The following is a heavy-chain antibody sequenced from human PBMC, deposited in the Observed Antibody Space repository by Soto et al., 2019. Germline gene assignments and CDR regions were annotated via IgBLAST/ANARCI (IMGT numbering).Heavy chain of an antibody. Sequence: GGSLRLSCVVSGLKFDDAWVHWVRHIPGKGLEWVGHIKATVMGAPTEYAAPVKGRFSISRVDSENTIFLQMNGLKAEDTAFYYCVKGDGIEVPGALDYGGQGTLVTVSS. CDR1: GLKFDDAW. V-gene: IGHV3-15*07. J-gene: IGHJ4*02. CDR2: IKATVMGAPT. CDR3: VKGDGIEVPGALDY. D-gene: IGHD6-19*01.